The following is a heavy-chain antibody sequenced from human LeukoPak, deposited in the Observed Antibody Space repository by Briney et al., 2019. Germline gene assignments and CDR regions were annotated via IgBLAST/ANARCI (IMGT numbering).Heavy chain of an antibody. CDR3: AREGLRYYDSSAYQVEYFQH. D-gene: IGHD3-22*01. CDR2: IIPILGIA. Sequence: SVTVSCKASGYTFTSYDINWVRQATGQGLEWMGWIIPILGIANYAQKFQGRVTITADKSTSTAYMELSSLRSEDTAVYYCAREGLRYYDSSAYQVEYFQHWGQGTLVTVSS. CDR1: GYTFTSYD. J-gene: IGHJ1*01. V-gene: IGHV1-69*10.